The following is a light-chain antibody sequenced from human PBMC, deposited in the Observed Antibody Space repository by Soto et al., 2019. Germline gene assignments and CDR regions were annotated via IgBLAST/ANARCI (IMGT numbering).Light chain of an antibody. CDR3: QQSYSTLWT. V-gene: IGKV1-39*01. CDR2: AAS. CDR1: QSISSY. J-gene: IGKJ1*01. Sequence: DIQMTQSTSSLSASVGDRVTITCRASQSISSYLNWYQQKPGKAPKLLIYAASSLQSVVPSRFSGSGSGTAFTLTISSLQPEDFATYDCQQSYSTLWTFGQGTKVEIK.